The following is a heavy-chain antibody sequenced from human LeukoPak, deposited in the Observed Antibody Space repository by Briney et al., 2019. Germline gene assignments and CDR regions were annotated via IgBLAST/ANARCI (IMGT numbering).Heavy chain of an antibody. Sequence: PGGSLRLSCAASGFTFVNAWMTWVRQAPGKGLEWVGRMESNPAGGRTEYAAPVKGRFTISRDDSRSTLYLQLNNLRAEDTAVYYCTTLAFDVHYWGRGTLITVSS. D-gene: IGHD2/OR15-2a*01. CDR3: TTLAFDVHY. V-gene: IGHV3-15*04. J-gene: IGHJ4*02. CDR1: GFTFVNAW. CDR2: MESNPAGGRT.